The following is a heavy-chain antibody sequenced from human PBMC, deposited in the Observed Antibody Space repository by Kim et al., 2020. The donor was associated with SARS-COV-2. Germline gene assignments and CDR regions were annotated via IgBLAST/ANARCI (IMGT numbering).Heavy chain of an antibody. CDR1: GFTFSSYA. Sequence: GGSLRLSCAASGFTFSSYAMHWVRQAPGKGLEWVAVISYDGSNKYYADSVKGRFTISRDNSKNTLYLQMNSLRAEDTAVYYCARDHSSPSGSYYLPIVPASAFDIWGQGRMVTVSS. CDR3: ARDHSSPSGSYYLPIVPASAFDI. D-gene: IGHD1-26*01. J-gene: IGHJ3*02. CDR2: ISYDGSNK. V-gene: IGHV3-30*04.